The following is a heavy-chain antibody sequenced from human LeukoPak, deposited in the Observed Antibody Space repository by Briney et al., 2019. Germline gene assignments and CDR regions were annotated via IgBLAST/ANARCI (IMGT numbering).Heavy chain of an antibody. D-gene: IGHD3-22*01. CDR1: GGSISSSNYY. CDR2: IYYSGST. CDR3: ARQYYDSSVGAFDI. Sequence: SETLSLTCSVSGGSISSSNYYWGWIRQPPGKGLEWIGSIYYSGSTYYNPSLKRRVTISVDTSKNQFSLRLNSVTAADTAVYYCARQYYDSSVGAFDIWGQGTMVTVSS. V-gene: IGHV4-39*01. J-gene: IGHJ3*02.